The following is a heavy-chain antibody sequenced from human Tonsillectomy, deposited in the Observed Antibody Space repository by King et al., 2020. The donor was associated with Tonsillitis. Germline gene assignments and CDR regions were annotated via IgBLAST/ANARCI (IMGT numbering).Heavy chain of an antibody. CDR2: IYYSGNT. Sequence: VQLQESGPGLVKPSETLSLTCTVSGGSIRSYYWSWIRQPPGKGLEWIGYIYYSGNTNYNPSLKSRVTISVDTSKNQFSLKLSSVTAAETAVYYCASRQAARPYYYYYMDVWGKGTTVTVSS. D-gene: IGHD6-6*01. J-gene: IGHJ6*03. V-gene: IGHV4-59*08. CDR3: ASRQAARPYYYYYMDV. CDR1: GGSIRSYY.